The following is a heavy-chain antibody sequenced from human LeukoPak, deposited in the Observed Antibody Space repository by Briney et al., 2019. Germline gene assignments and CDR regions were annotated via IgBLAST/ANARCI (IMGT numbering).Heavy chain of an antibody. J-gene: IGHJ1*01. CDR1: GGSISHFY. CDR2: IYYSGRT. D-gene: IGHD3-16*01. CDR3: ARHTDDLGYSQR. V-gene: IGHV4-59*08. Sequence: PSETLSLTRTVSGGSISHFYWVWVRQPPGKGLEWIGYIYYSGRTKYNPSLKSRVTISVDTSKSQFSLKLSSVTAADTAVFYCARHTDDLGYSQRWGQGTLVTVSS.